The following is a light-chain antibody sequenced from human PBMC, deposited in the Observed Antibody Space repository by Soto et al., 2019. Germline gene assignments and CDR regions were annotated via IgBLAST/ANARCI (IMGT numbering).Light chain of an antibody. CDR2: GAS. CDR3: QEYDNWPPEGT. V-gene: IGKV3-15*01. CDR1: QSVSIN. J-gene: IGKJ1*01. Sequence: TVLTQSPATLSVSPGESASLSCRASQSVSINLAWYQQKPGQAPRLLIYGASTRATGIPARFSGSGSGTEFTLTINSLQSEDFAVYYCQEYDNWPPEGTFGQGTKVDIK.